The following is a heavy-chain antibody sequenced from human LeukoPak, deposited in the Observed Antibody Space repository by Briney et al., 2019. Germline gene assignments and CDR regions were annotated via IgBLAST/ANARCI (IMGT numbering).Heavy chain of an antibody. Sequence: GGSPRLSCAASGFTFSSYSMNWVRQAPGKGLEWVSSISSSSSYIYYADSVKGRFTISRDNAKNSLYLQMNSLRAEDTAVYYCARGPGHYDFWSGYSDYGMDVWGQGTTVTVSS. CDR1: GFTFSSYS. V-gene: IGHV3-21*01. D-gene: IGHD3-3*01. CDR3: ARGPGHYDFWSGYSDYGMDV. J-gene: IGHJ6*02. CDR2: ISSSSSYI.